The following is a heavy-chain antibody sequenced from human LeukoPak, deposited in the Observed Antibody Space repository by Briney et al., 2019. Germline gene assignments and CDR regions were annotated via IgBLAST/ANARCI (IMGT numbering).Heavy chain of an antibody. D-gene: IGHD3-3*01. CDR1: GGSFSGYY. CDR3: ARRFWSGYYYYYYYMDV. J-gene: IGHJ6*03. CDR2: INHSGST. V-gene: IGHV4-34*01. Sequence: PSETLSLTCAVYGGSFSGYYWSWIRQPPGKGLEWIGEINHSGSTNYNPSLKSRVTISVDTSKNQFSLKLSSVTAADTAVYYCARRFWSGYYYYYYYMDVWGKGTTVTISS.